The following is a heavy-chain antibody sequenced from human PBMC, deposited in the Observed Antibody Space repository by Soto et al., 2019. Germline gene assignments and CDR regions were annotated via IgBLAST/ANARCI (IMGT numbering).Heavy chain of an antibody. Sequence: QITLKESGPTLVKPTQTLMLTCTFSGFSLSTSGVGVGWIRQPPGKALEWLALIYWNDDKRYSPSLKSRLTITKDTSKNQVVLTMTIMDPVDTATYYCAHRGIAAAHPCFDYWGQGTLVTVSS. D-gene: IGHD6-13*01. CDR1: GFSLSTSGVG. CDR2: IYWNDDK. J-gene: IGHJ4*02. CDR3: AHRGIAAAHPCFDY. V-gene: IGHV2-5*01.